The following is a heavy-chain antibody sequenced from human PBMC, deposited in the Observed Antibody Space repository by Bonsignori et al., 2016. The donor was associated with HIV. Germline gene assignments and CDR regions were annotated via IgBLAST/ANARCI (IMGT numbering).Heavy chain of an antibody. V-gene: IGHV3-66*01. CDR2: IHTGGRI. D-gene: IGHD2-21*01. Sequence: EVQLVESGGGLVQPGGSLRLSCAASGFTIFRNYMSWVRQAPGKGLEWISVIHTGGRIFYSDSVKDRFIISRDNSKNTLYLQMNSLRVEDTAIYYCARDGEKYSLFDHWGQGTLVTVSS. J-gene: IGHJ4*02. CDR1: GFTIFRNY. CDR3: ARDGEKYSLFDH.